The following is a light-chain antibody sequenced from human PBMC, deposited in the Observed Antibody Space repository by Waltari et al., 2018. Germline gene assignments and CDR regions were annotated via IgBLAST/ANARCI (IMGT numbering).Light chain of an antibody. CDR3: QQYDNFRAT. CDR1: QDISNY. CDR2: DAS. V-gene: IGKV1-33*01. J-gene: IGKJ5*01. Sequence: DIQMTQSPSSLSASVGDRVTITCQASQDISNYLNWYQQKPGKAPKLLIYDASNVETGVPSRFSGSGSGTDFTFTISSLQPEDIATYCCQQYDNFRATFGQGTRLEIK.